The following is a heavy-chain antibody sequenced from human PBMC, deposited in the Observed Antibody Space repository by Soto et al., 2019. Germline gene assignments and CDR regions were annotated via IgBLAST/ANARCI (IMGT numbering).Heavy chain of an antibody. D-gene: IGHD3-3*01. CDR2: ISSKTHTL. CDR3: ARDPYYDYWSGYVGSTYPELYFDY. J-gene: IGHJ4*02. CDR1: GFIFNSYR. V-gene: IGHV3-48*02. Sequence: EVELAESGGGLVQPGGSLRLSCEASGFIFNSYRMHWVRQAPGKGLEWISAISSKTHTLYYADSVKGRFTISRDDARNSLYLQMDSLRDEDTAVYYCARDPYYDYWSGYVGSTYPELYFDYWGQGTLVTVSS.